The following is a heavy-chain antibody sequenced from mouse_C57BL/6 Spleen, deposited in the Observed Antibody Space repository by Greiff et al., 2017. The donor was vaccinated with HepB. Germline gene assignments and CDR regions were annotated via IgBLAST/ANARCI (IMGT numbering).Heavy chain of an antibody. CDR2: ISSGGDYI. CDR3: TRGGFFYGSSRWYFDV. D-gene: IGHD1-1*01. J-gene: IGHJ1*03. CDR1: GFTFSSYA. V-gene: IGHV5-9-1*02. Sequence: EVQLVESGEGLVKPGGSLKLSCAASGFTFSSYAMSWVRQTPEKRLEWVAYISSGGDYIYYADTVKGRFTISRDNARNTLYLQMSSLKSEDTAMYYCTRGGFFYGSSRWYFDVWGTGTTVTVSS.